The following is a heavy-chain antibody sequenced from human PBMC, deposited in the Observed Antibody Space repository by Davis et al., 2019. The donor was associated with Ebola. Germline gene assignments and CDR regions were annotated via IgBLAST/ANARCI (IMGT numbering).Heavy chain of an antibody. CDR1: GFTFSSYW. CDR2: INPDGSVT. CDR3: AREMATTNDAFDI. D-gene: IGHD5-24*01. V-gene: IGHV3-74*01. Sequence: GESLKISCAATGFTFSSYWMYWVRQAPGKGLVWVSRINPDGSVTAYADSVKGRFTISRDNAKNTLYLQKNSLRVEDTAVYYCAREMATTNDAFDIWGQGTMVSVSS. J-gene: IGHJ3*02.